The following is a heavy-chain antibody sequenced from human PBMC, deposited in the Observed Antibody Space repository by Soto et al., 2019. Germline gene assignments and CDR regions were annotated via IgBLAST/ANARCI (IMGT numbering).Heavy chain of an antibody. Sequence: PGESLKISCKGSGYSLTSYWISWVRQMSGQGLEWMGRIGPSDSYTNYSPSFQGHVTISADTSISTAYLQWSSLEASDSAMYYCARHGVMVATGAVYYYGMDVCGQGTTGTV. J-gene: IGHJ6*02. CDR3: ARHGVMVATGAVYYYGMDV. D-gene: IGHD5-12*01. CDR1: GYSLTSYW. V-gene: IGHV5-10-1*01. CDR2: IGPSDSYT.